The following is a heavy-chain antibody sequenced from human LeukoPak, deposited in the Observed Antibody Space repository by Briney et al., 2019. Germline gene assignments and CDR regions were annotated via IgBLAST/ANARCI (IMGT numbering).Heavy chain of an antibody. J-gene: IGHJ3*02. CDR1: GFTFSSYS. Sequence: GGSLRLSCAASGFTFSSYSMNWVRQAPGKGLEWVSSISSSSSYIYYADSVKGRFTTSRDNAKNSLYLQMNSLRAEDTAVYYCARDRMKDYVWGSYRSLRGAFDIWGQGTMVTVSS. D-gene: IGHD3-16*02. CDR3: ARDRMKDYVWGSYRSLRGAFDI. V-gene: IGHV3-21*01. CDR2: ISSSSSYI.